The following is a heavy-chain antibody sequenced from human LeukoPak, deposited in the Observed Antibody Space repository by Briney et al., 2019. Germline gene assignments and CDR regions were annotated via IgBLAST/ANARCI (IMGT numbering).Heavy chain of an antibody. Sequence: SETLSLTCAVYGGSFSGYYWSWIRQPPGKGLEWIGRIYSTGRSDYNPSLKSRITMSVDTSKNQFSLKLSSVTAADTAVYYCARDGPRSGYDLGHFDNLGQGTLVTASS. CDR2: IYSTGRS. CDR1: GGSFSGYY. V-gene: IGHV4-59*10. D-gene: IGHD5-12*01. J-gene: IGHJ4*02. CDR3: ARDGPRSGYDLGHFDN.